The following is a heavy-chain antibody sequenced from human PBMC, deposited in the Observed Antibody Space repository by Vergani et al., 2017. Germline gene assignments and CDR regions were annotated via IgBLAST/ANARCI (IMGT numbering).Heavy chain of an antibody. V-gene: IGHV1-69*01. CDR3: ASRDITIFGVVIIRVYYYYGMDV. J-gene: IGHJ6*02. Sequence: QVQLVQSGAEVKKPGSSVKVSCKASGGTFSSYAISWVRQAPGQGLEWMGGIIPIFGTANYAQKFQGRVTITADESTSTAYMELSSLRSEDTAVYYCASRDITIFGVVIIRVYYYYGMDVWGQGTTVTV. D-gene: IGHD3-3*01. CDR2: IIPIFGTA. CDR1: GGTFSSYA.